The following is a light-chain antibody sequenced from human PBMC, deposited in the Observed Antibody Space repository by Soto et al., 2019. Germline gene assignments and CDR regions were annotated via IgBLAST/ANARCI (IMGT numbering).Light chain of an antibody. CDR1: QSVSSY. V-gene: IGKV3-11*01. CDR2: DAS. J-gene: IGKJ4*01. CDR3: QQRSNWPLT. Sequence: EIVLTQSPATLSLSPGERATLSCRASQSVSSYLAWYQQKPGQAPRLLIYDASNRATGVPARFSGSGSGTDFTLTISSLETEDFAVYNCQQRSNWPLTFGGGTKVETK.